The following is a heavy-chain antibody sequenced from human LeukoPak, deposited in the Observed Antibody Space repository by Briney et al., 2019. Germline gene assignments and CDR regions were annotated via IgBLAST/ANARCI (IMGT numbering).Heavy chain of an antibody. CDR1: GYTFTSYD. Sequence: ASVKVSCKASGYTFTSYDMHWVRQAPGQGLEWMGWINPNSGGTNYAQKSQGRVTMTRDTSISTAYMELSRLRSDDTAVYYCARGVAGSGYGRLGGMDVWGQGTTVTVSS. D-gene: IGHD5-12*01. V-gene: IGHV1-2*02. CDR2: INPNSGGT. J-gene: IGHJ6*02. CDR3: ARGVAGSGYGRLGGMDV.